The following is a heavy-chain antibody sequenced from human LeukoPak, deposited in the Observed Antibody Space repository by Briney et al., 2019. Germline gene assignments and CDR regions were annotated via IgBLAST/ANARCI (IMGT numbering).Heavy chain of an antibody. D-gene: IGHD3-10*01. CDR2: IYYSGSS. J-gene: IGHJ4*02. V-gene: IGHV4-30-4*01. Sequence: SETLSLTCTVSGGSISSGDHYWSWIRQSPGKGLEWIGHIYYSGSSCYNPSLKSRVSMSIDTSKSQFSLKLSSVTAADTAVYYCARVDRGSGSYYSFFDYWGQGTLVTVSS. CDR1: GGSISSGDHY. CDR3: ARVDRGSGSYYSFFDY.